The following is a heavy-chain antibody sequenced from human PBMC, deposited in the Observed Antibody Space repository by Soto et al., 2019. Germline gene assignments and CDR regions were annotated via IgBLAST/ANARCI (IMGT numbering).Heavy chain of an antibody. CDR3: ARPGVVVVGDTNDAFDI. CDR1: GYTFTSYY. J-gene: IGHJ3*02. Sequence: QVQLVQSGAEVKKPGASVKVSCKASGYTFTSYYMHWVRQAPGQGLEWMGIINPSGGSTSYAQRFQGRVNMTRGTATSTVYMELSSLRSEDTAVYYCARPGVVVVGDTNDAFDIWGQGTMVTVSS. CDR2: INPSGGST. V-gene: IGHV1-46*03. D-gene: IGHD2-15*01.